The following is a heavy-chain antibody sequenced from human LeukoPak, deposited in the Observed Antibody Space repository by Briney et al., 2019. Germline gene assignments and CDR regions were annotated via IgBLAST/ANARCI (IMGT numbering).Heavy chain of an antibody. Sequence: SQTLSLTCAISGDSVSSNSAAWNWIRQSPSRGLEWLGRTYYRSRWYNDYAVSVKSRITINPDTSKNQFSLQLNSVTPEDTAVYYCAGDSSSWYGDAFDIWGQGTMVTVSS. CDR1: GDSVSSNSAA. J-gene: IGHJ3*02. CDR3: AGDSSSWYGDAFDI. V-gene: IGHV6-1*01. CDR2: TYYRSRWYN. D-gene: IGHD6-13*01.